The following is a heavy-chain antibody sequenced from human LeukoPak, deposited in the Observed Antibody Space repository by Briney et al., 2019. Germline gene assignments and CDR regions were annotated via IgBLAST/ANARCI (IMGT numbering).Heavy chain of an antibody. CDR2: LSGSGITT. Sequence: QPGGSLRLSCAASGFTFSNSAMSWVRQAPGKGLEWVSTLSGSGITTYYADSVKGRFTISRDNSKNTLYLQMNSLRAEDTAVYYCAKDFSSSFDFDYWGQGTLVTVSS. J-gene: IGHJ4*02. D-gene: IGHD6-13*01. CDR1: GFTFSNSA. CDR3: AKDFSSSFDFDY. V-gene: IGHV3-23*01.